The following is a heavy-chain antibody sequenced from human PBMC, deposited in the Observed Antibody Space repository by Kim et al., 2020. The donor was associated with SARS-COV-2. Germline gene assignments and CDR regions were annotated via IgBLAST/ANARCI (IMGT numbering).Heavy chain of an antibody. J-gene: IGHJ5*02. CDR3: ARDLKASSSSWYGGWFDP. V-gene: IGHV4-59*01. D-gene: IGHD6-13*01. Sequence: KSRVTISVDTSKNQFSLKLSSVTAAYTAVYYCARDLKASSSSWYGGWFDPWGQGTLVTVSS.